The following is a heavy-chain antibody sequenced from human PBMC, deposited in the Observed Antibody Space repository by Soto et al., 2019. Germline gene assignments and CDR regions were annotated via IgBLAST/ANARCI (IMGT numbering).Heavy chain of an antibody. D-gene: IGHD5-18*01. Sequence: QVQLVQSGAEVKKPGASVKVSCKASGYTFTSYYMHWVRQAPGQGLEWMGIINPSGGSTSYAQKFKGRVTMTRDTSTSTVYMELSSLRSEDTAVYYCARAGSSGGYSYGPFDYWGQGTLVTVSS. V-gene: IGHV1-46*01. J-gene: IGHJ4*02. CDR3: ARAGSSGGYSYGPFDY. CDR2: INPSGGST. CDR1: GYTFTSYY.